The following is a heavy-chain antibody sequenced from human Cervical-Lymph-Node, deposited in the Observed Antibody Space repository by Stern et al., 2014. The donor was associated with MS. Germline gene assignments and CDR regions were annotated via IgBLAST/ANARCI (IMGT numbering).Heavy chain of an antibody. Sequence: EVQLVQSGAGVKRPGQSLKISCSASGYSFTNYWVAWVRQKPGKGLEWMGIIHPGDSEVRYSPSFHGRVTMSVDRSINTAYLQWSSLQPSDTAMYYCARQLGHSNFLHYWGQGVLVTVSS. CDR2: IHPGDSEV. V-gene: IGHV5-51*01. CDR3: ARQLGHSNFLHY. D-gene: IGHD4-11*01. J-gene: IGHJ4*02. CDR1: GYSFTNYW.